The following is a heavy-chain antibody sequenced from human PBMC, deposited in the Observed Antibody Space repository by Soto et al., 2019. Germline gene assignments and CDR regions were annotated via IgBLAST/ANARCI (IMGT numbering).Heavy chain of an antibody. CDR1: GYTFTSYY. D-gene: IGHD2-15*01. J-gene: IGHJ5*02. V-gene: IGHV1-46*03. Sequence: ASVKVSCKASGYTFTSYYMHWVRQAPGQGLEWMGIINPSGGSTSYAQKFQGRVTMTRDTSTSTVYMELSSPRSEDTAVYYCARGGVAATKAYIWFDPWGQGTLVTVSS. CDR3: ARGGVAATKAYIWFDP. CDR2: INPSGGST.